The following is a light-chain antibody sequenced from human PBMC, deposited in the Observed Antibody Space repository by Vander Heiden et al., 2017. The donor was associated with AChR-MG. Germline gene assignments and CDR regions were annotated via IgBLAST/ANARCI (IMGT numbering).Light chain of an antibody. J-gene: IGLJ2*01. CDR1: KLGDKY. Sequence: SYELTQQPSVSVFPGQTASITCSGEKLGDKYACWYQQKPGQSPVLVIYQDSKRPSGIPERFSGSNSGNTATLTISETQAMDEADYYCQAWDSSFVVFGGGTKLTVL. V-gene: IGLV3-1*01. CDR3: QAWDSSFVV. CDR2: QDS.